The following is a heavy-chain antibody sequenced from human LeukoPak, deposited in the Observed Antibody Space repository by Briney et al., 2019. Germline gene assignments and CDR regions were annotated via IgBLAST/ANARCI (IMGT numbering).Heavy chain of an antibody. CDR2: TYYTSKWIT. D-gene: IGHD6-13*01. J-gene: IGHJ6*02. V-gene: IGHV6-1*01. CDR1: GDSVSSTTTA. Sequence: SQTLSLTCAISGDSVSSTTTAWNWIRLSPSRGLEWLGRTYYTSKWITDYAVSVKGRITVNPNTSNNQFSLQLNSVTPEDTAVYYCARGYWAYGMDVWGPGTTVTVSS. CDR3: ARGYWAYGMDV.